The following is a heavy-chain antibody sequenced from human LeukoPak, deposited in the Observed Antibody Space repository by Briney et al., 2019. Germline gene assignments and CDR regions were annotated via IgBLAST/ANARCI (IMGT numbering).Heavy chain of an antibody. CDR2: IYSGGDT. CDR1: GFIVSSNC. D-gene: IGHD1-26*01. J-gene: IGHJ4*02. Sequence: GGSPRLSCAASGFIVSSNCMTWVRQAPGKGLEWLSVIYSGGDTYYADSVKGRFTISRDNSKNTLYLQMNSLRAEDTAVYYCARRSGEGYFDCWGQGTLVTVSS. V-gene: IGHV3-66*01. CDR3: ARRSGEGYFDC.